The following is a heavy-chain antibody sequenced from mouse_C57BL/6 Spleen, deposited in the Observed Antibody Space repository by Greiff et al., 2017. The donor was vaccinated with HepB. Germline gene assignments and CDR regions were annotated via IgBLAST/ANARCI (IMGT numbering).Heavy chain of an antibody. CDR2: IYPGDGDT. Sequence: QVQLQQPGPELVKPGASVKISCKASGYTFSSYWMNWVKQRPGKGLEWIGRIYPGDGDTNYNEKFKGKATLTVDKSSSTAYMQLSSLTSEDSAVYVCARCLWYRAMDYWGQGTSVTVSS. CDR1: GYTFSSYW. J-gene: IGHJ4*01. CDR3: ARCLWYRAMDY. D-gene: IGHD2-1*01. V-gene: IGHV1-82*01.